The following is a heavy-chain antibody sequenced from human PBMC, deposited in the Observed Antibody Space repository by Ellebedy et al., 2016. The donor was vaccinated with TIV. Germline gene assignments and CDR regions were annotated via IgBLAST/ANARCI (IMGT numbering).Heavy chain of an antibody. Sequence: GESLKISCAASGFTSSTYWMSWVRQAPGKGLEWVANINQDGSEKYYLDTVKGRFDISRDNANNSLYLQMNSLRADDTAVYYCARAREPGYFAYYYYGMDVWGQGTTVTVS. J-gene: IGHJ6*02. CDR3: ARAREPGYFAYYYYGMDV. CDR2: INQDGSEK. CDR1: GFTSSTYW. D-gene: IGHD3-9*01. V-gene: IGHV3-7*03.